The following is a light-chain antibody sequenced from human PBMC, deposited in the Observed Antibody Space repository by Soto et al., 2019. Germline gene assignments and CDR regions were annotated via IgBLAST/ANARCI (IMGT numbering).Light chain of an antibody. CDR1: SSNIGTNF. Sequence: QSVLTQPPSASGTPGQRVTISCSGSSSNIGTNFVYWYQQXPGTAPKLLIFSNAQRPSGVPDRFSGSRSGTSASLAISGLRSEDEADYYCAAWDDSLSGWVXGXGTKLTVL. CDR3: AAWDDSLSGWV. V-gene: IGLV1-47*02. J-gene: IGLJ3*02. CDR2: SNA.